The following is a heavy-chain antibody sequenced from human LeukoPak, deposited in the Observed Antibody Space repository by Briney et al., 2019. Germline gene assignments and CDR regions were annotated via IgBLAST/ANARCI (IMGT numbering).Heavy chain of an antibody. CDR3: ARAHHSSSTTEY. D-gene: IGHD6-13*01. CDR1: GGTFSSYA. CDR2: IIPIFGTA. V-gene: IGHV1-69*01. Sequence: SVKVSCKASGGTFSSYAISWVRQAPGQGLEWMGGIIPIFGTANYAQKFQGRVTITADESTSTAYMELSRLRSDDTAVYYCARAHHSSSTTEYWGQGTLVTVSS. J-gene: IGHJ4*02.